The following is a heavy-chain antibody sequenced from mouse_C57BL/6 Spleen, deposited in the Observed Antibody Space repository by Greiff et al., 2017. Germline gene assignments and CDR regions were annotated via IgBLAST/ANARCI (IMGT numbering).Heavy chain of an antibody. D-gene: IGHD2-1*01. CDR1: GFNIKDDY. J-gene: IGHJ3*01. V-gene: IGHV14-4*01. CDR3: VIYYGNSWFAY. Sequence: EVQLVESGAELVRPGASVKLSCTASGFNIKDDYMHWVKQRPEQGLEWIGWIDPENGDTEYASKFQGKATITADTSSNTAYLQLSSLTSEDTAVYYCVIYYGNSWFAYWGQGTLVTVSA. CDR2: IDPENGDT.